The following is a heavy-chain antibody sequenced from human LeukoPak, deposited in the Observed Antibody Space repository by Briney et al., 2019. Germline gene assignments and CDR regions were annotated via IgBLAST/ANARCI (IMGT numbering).Heavy chain of an antibody. D-gene: IGHD6-13*01. J-gene: IGHJ5*02. Sequence: SGTLSLTCTVSGGSISSYYWSWIRQTPGKGLEWMGYIYYSGSTNYNPSLKSRVTISVDTSKNQFSLKLSSVTAADTAVYYCARDQVDSSSWYGTPNWFDPWGQGTLVTVSS. V-gene: IGHV4-59*01. CDR2: IYYSGST. CDR3: ARDQVDSSSWYGTPNWFDP. CDR1: GGSISSYY.